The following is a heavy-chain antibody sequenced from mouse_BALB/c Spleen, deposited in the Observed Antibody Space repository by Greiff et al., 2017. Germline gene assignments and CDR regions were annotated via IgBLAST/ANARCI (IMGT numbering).Heavy chain of an antibody. J-gene: IGHJ2*01. CDR2: ISSGGSYT. CDR1: GFTFSSYA. Sequence: EVKLVESGGGLVKPGGSLKLSCAASGFTFSSYAMSWVRQSPEKRLEWVAEISSGGSYTYYPDTVTGRFTISRDNAKNTLYLEMSSLRSEDTAMYYCARGENYYAYFDYWGQGTTLTVSS. CDR3: ARGENYYAYFDY. D-gene: IGHD2-1*01. V-gene: IGHV5-9-4*01.